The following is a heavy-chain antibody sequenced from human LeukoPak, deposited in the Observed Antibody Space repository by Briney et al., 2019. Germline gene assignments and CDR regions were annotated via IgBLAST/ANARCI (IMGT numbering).Heavy chain of an antibody. J-gene: IGHJ4*02. Sequence: GGSLRLSCAASGLTFSNYAMSWVRQAPGKGLEWVSAISGSGGSTYQADSVKGRFTISRDNSKNTLFLQMNSLRAEDTAVCYCARVITWEHIDYWGQGTLVTVSS. D-gene: IGHD3-10*01. CDR2: ISGSGGST. V-gene: IGHV3-23*01. CDR3: ARVITWEHIDY. CDR1: GLTFSNYA.